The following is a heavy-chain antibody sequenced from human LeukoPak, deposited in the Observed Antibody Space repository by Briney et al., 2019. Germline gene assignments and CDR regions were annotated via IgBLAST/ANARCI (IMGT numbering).Heavy chain of an antibody. D-gene: IGHD2-2*02. CDR3: ARDRCSSTSCYNTPNWFDP. J-gene: IGHJ5*02. CDR2: IKEDGSET. V-gene: IGHV3-7*03. CDR1: GFTFKKYW. Sequence: HPGGSLRLSCAASGFTFKKYWMNWVRQVPGKGLECLANIKEDGSETYYADSVKGRFTISRDNPKNSVYLQMNSLRSEDTAFYHCARDRCSSTSCYNTPNWFDPWGQGTLVTVSS.